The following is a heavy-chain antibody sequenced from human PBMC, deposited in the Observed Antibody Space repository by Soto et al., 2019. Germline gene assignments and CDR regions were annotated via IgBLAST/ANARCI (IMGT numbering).Heavy chain of an antibody. V-gene: IGHV3-23*01. CDR3: ARFFAAGTSGYLDS. Sequence: EVLLLESGGGLVQPGGSLRLSCAASGFFISSYAMSWVRQAPGKGLEWVSAMSGSGDNAYYADSVKGRFTIARGNSKNLLTLQMKILRAEDTDIYYCARFFAAGTSGYLDSWGQGTLVTVSS. CDR1: GFFISSYA. CDR2: MSGSGDNA. J-gene: IGHJ4*02. D-gene: IGHD3-3*01.